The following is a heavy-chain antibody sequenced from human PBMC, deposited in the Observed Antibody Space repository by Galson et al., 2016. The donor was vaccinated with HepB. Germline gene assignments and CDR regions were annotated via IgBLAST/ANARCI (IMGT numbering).Heavy chain of an antibody. CDR2: ISSNNGDA. J-gene: IGHJ4*02. CDR1: GGTFSNYA. V-gene: IGHV1-18*01. Sequence: SVKVSCKASGGTFSNYAITWVRQAPGQGLEWMGWISSNNGDANYARNFQGKVTMTTDTSTATAYLEVTNLTADDTAVYYCARGRIAVAGSEAYWGQGTLVTASP. CDR3: ARGRIAVAGSEAY. D-gene: IGHD6-19*01.